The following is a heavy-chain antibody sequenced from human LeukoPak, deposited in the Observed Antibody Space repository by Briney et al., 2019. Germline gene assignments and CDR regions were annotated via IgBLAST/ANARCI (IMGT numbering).Heavy chain of an antibody. CDR3: ARESLPDYDSGGWIFDY. CDR1: GGSISSSSYY. Sequence: SETLSLTCTVSGGSISSSSYYWGWIRQPPGKGLEWIGSIYYSGSTYYSPSLKSRVTISVDTSKNQFSLKLSSVTAADTAVYYCARESLPDYDSGGWIFDYWGQGTLVTVSS. D-gene: IGHD3-22*01. J-gene: IGHJ4*02. V-gene: IGHV4-39*07. CDR2: IYYSGST.